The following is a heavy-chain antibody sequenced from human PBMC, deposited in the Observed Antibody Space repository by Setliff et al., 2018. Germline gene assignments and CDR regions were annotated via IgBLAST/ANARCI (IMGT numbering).Heavy chain of an antibody. CDR2: ISGYNGHT. CDR3: ARTYCGGDCYPSPFDY. D-gene: IGHD2-21*02. V-gene: IGHV1-18*01. J-gene: IGHJ4*02. Sequence: ASVKVSCKAYGYTFSRNYITWVRQAPGRGLEWMGWISGYNGHTNYAQKLQGRVTMTTDTSTSTAYMELRSLRSDDTAVYYCARTYCGGDCYPSPFDYWGQGTLVTVSS. CDR1: GYTFSRNY.